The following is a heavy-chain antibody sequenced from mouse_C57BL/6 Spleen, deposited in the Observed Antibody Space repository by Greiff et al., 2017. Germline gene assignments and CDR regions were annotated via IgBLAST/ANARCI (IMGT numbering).Heavy chain of an antibody. J-gene: IGHJ3*01. V-gene: IGHV3-6*01. Sequence: EVKLQESGPGLVKPSQSLSLTCSVTGYSITSGYYWNWIRQFPGNKLEWMGYISYDGSNNYNPSLKNRISITRDTSKNQFFLKLNSVTTEDTATYYCARGRIYDGYFAYWGQGTLVTVSA. CDR3: ARGRIYDGYFAY. CDR1: GYSITSGYY. CDR2: ISYDGSN. D-gene: IGHD2-3*01.